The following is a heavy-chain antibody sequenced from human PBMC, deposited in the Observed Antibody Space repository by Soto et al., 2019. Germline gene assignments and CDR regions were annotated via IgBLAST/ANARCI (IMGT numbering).Heavy chain of an antibody. Sequence: PGGSLRLSCAACGFTFSSYAMSWVRQAPGKGLEWVSGISGSGGSTYYADSVKGRFTISRDNSKKTLYLQMNSLRAEDTAVYYCAKGPMVFENWGQGTLVTVSS. J-gene: IGHJ4*02. V-gene: IGHV3-23*01. D-gene: IGHD3-10*01. CDR1: GFTFSSYA. CDR3: AKGPMVFEN. CDR2: ISGSGGST.